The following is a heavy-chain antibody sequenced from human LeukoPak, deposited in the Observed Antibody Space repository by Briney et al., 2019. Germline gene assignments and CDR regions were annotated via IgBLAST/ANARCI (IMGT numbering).Heavy chain of an antibody. Sequence: GGSLRLSCAVSGFRFRTYGMNWVREAPGKGLEWAAFINYDGTEQYYADSVKGRFSISRDNSKDTLFLQMNSLRAEDTAVYYCAKGLGKAGASNTWYFDLWGRGTLVTVSS. CDR2: INYDGTEQ. D-gene: IGHD6-13*01. V-gene: IGHV3-30*02. CDR3: AKGLGKAGASNTWYFDL. CDR1: GFRFRTYG. J-gene: IGHJ2*01.